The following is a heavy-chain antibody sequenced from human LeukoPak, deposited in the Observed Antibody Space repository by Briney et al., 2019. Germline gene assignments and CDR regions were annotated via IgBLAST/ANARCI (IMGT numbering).Heavy chain of an antibody. CDR2: IYYSGST. V-gene: IGHV4-39*01. D-gene: IGHD1-20*01. J-gene: IGHJ4*02. CDR1: GGSISSSSYY. Sequence: PSETLSLTCTVSGGSISSSSYYWGWIRQPPGKGLERIGSIYYSGSTYYNPSLKSRVTISVDTSKNQFSLKLSSVTAADTAVYYCARHYNRDDLLDYWGQGTLVTVSS. CDR3: ARHYNRDDLLDY.